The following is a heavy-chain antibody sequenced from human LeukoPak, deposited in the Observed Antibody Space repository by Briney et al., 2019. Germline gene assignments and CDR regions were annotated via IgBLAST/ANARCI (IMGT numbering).Heavy chain of an antibody. CDR2: ISGSGGST. CDR3: AKARPLYSDILTSGYYFDY. J-gene: IGHJ4*02. V-gene: IGHV3-23*01. CDR1: GFTFSSYA. D-gene: IGHD3-9*01. Sequence: GGSLRLSCAASGFTFSSYAMSWVRQAPGKGLEWVSAISGSGGSTYYADSVKGRFTISRDNSKNTLYLQMNSLRAEDTAVYYCAKARPLYSDILTSGYYFDYWGQGTLVTVSS.